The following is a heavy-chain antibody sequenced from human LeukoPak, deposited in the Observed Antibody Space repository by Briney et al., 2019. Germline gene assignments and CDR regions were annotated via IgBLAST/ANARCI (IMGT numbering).Heavy chain of an antibody. Sequence: GGSLRLSCAASGFTFSSYSMNWVRQAPGKGLEWVSSISSSSSYIYYADSVKGRFTISRDNAKNSLYLQMNSLRAEDTAVYYCARRPNYYDSSGHGDYWGQGTLVTVSS. V-gene: IGHV3-21*01. CDR2: ISSSSSYI. D-gene: IGHD3-22*01. CDR3: ARRPNYYDSSGHGDY. J-gene: IGHJ4*02. CDR1: GFTFSSYS.